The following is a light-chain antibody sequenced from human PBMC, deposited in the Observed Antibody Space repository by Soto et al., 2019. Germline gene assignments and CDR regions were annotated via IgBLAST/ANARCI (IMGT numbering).Light chain of an antibody. J-gene: IGKJ5*01. V-gene: IGKV1-39*01. CDR3: QQSYSTTIT. CDR2: AAS. CDR1: QSISSY. Sequence: DIQLTQSPSSVSASVGDRVTITCRASQSISSYLNWYHQKPGKAPKLLIYAASSLQSGVPSRFSGSGSGTDFTLTISSLQPEDFATYYCQQSYSTTITFGQGTRLEIK.